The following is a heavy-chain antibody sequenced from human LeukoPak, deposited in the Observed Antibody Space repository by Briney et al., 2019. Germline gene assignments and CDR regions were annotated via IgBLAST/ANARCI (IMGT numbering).Heavy chain of an antibody. J-gene: IGHJ6*04. CDR2: IWPDRSNK. Sequence: PGRSLRLSCAASGFSFSSYGMHSVRQAPGKGLEWVAVIWPDRSNKFHLESVQGRFTISRDNSRNTLYLQMNSLRAEDTATYYCAKWGGTCSNGVCYSSSYYLDVWGKGTTVIVSS. V-gene: IGHV3-33*06. CDR1: GFSFSSYG. D-gene: IGHD2-8*01. CDR3: AKWGGTCSNGVCYSSSYYLDV.